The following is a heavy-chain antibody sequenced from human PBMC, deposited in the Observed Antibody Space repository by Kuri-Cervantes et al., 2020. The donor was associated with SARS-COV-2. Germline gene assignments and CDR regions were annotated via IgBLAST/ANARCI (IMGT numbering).Heavy chain of an antibody. J-gene: IGHJ6*02. CDR1: GGSFSDYY. D-gene: IGHD5-24*01. V-gene: IGHV4-34*01. CDR2: LNDSGSTHYNTGST. Sequence: SETLSLTCAVYGGSFSDYYWNWIRQPPGKGLEWIGELNDSGSTHYNTGSTNYNPSLRSRVTISLDTSKNEFSLKMNSVTAADTAVYYCARGRGRRRAYYGMDVWGQGTTVTVSS. CDR3: ARGRGRRRAYYGMDV.